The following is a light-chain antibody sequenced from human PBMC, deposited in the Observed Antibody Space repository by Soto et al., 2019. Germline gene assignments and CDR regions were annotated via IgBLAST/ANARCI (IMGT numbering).Light chain of an antibody. CDR3: VLYMGSGTWV. V-gene: IGLV8-61*01. CDR2: STN. Sequence: QTVVTQEPSFSVSPGGTVTLTCGLSSGSVSTSYYPSWYQQTPGQAPRTLIYSTNTRSSGVPDRFSGSILGNKAALTITGAQADDKSDYYCVLYMGSGTWVFGGGTKLTVL. J-gene: IGLJ3*02. CDR1: SGSVSTSYY.